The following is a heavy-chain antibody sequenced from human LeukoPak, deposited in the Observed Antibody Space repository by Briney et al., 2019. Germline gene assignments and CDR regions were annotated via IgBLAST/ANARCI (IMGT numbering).Heavy chain of an antibody. CDR1: GFTFSSYE. V-gene: IGHV3-48*03. CDR2: ISSSGSTI. D-gene: IGHD3-22*01. Sequence: GGSLRLSCAASGFTFSSYEMNWVRQAPGKGLEWVSYISSSGSTIYYADSVKGRFTISRDNAKNSLYLQMNSLRAEDTAVYYCARGGYYDSSGYNPWGQGTLVTVSS. J-gene: IGHJ5*02. CDR3: ARGGYYDSSGYNP.